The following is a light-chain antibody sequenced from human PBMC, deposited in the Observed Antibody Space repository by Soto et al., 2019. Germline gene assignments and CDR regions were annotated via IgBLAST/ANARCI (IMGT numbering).Light chain of an antibody. CDR3: CSHAGSSVV. J-gene: IGLJ1*01. CDR2: DVT. V-gene: IGLV2-11*01. CDR1: SSDVGGYNY. Sequence: QSVLTQPRSVXVSPGQSVTISCTGTSSDVGGYNYVSWYQQHPGKAPKLMIYDVTTRPSGVPDRFSGSKSGNTASLTISGLQAEDEADYYCCSHAGSSVVFGTGTKVTVL.